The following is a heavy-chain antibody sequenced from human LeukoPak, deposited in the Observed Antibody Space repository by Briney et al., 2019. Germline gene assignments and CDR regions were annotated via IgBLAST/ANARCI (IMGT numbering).Heavy chain of an antibody. V-gene: IGHV4-38-2*01. CDR3: ARTFYGSGSHDAGFDY. J-gene: IGHJ4*02. CDR1: GYSISSGYH. Sequence: SETLSLTCAVSGYSISSGYHWGWIRQPPGKGLEWIGSIYHSGSTDYNPSLKSRVTISVDTSKNQFSLKLNSVTAADTAMYYCARTFYGSGSHDAGFDYWGQGTLVTASS. D-gene: IGHD3-10*01. CDR2: IYHSGST.